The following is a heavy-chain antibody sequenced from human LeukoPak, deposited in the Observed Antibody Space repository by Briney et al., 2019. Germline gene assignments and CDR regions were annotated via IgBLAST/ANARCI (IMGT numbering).Heavy chain of an antibody. CDR2: IYYSGST. CDR1: GFTSTDYY. CDR3: ARHVWLQPFDY. D-gene: IGHD3-9*01. J-gene: IGHJ4*02. Sequence: PRGSLRLSRAASGFTSTDYYMSWIRHAPEKGLEWIGYIYYSGSTNYTPSLKSRVTISVDTSRNQFSLKLSSVTAADTAVYYCARHVWLQPFDYWGQGTLVTVSS. V-gene: IGHV4-59*08.